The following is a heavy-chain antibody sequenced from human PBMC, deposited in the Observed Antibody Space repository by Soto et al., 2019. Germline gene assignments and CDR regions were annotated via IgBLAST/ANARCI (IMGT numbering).Heavy chain of an antibody. CDR2: IDPSDSQT. CDR1: GYSFAGYW. D-gene: IGHD3-22*01. J-gene: IGHJ4*02. V-gene: IGHV5-10-1*01. Sequence: GESLKISCKGSGYSFAGYWITWVRQKPGKGLEWMGRIDPSDSQTYYSPSFRGHVTISVTKSITTVFLQWSSLRASDTAMYYCARQIYDSDTGPDFQYYFDSWGQGTLVTVSS. CDR3: ARQIYDSDTGPDFQYYFDS.